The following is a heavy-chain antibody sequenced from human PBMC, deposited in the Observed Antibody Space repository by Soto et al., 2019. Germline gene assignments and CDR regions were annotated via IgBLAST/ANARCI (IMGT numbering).Heavy chain of an antibody. CDR3: ARGLGYCNVGSCSGAFDM. CDR1: GLSFSSDS. Sequence: EVQLVESGGGLVKPGGSLRLSCTASGLSFSSDSMNWVRQAPGKGQEWVSSISGSSSYIYYADSVKGRFTISRDNAKNSVYLQMNSLRAEDTAVYYCARGLGYCNVGSCSGAFDMWGQGTMVTVSS. J-gene: IGHJ3*02. CDR2: ISGSSSYI. D-gene: IGHD2-15*01. V-gene: IGHV3-21*01.